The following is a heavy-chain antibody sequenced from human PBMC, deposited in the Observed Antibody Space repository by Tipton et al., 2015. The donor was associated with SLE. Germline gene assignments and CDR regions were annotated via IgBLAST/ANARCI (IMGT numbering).Heavy chain of an antibody. V-gene: IGHV3-23*01. D-gene: IGHD3-3*01. CDR2: ISGSGGST. J-gene: IGHJ4*02. CDR3: AKGRHVLRFLEWLSDFDY. Sequence: SLRLSCAASGFTFSSYAMSWVRQAPGKGLEWVSAISGSGGSTYYADSVKGRFTISRDNSKNTLYLQMNSLRAEDTAVYYCAKGRHVLRFLEWLSDFDYWGQGTLVTVSS. CDR1: GFTFSSYA.